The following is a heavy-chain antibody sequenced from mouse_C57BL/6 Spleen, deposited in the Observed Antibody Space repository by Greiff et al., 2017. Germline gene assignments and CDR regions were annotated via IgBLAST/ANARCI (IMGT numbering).Heavy chain of an antibody. J-gene: IGHJ2*01. CDR2: INPSNGGT. V-gene: IGHV1-53*01. CDR3: ARKNQLGRRDFDY. CDR1: GYTFTSFW. D-gene: IGHD4-1*01. Sequence: VQLQQPGTELVKPGASVKLSCKASGYTFTSFWMHWVKQRPGQGLEWIGNINPSNGGTNYNEKFKSKATLTVDKSSSTAYMQLSSLTSEDSAVYYCARKNQLGRRDFDYWGQGTTLTVSS.